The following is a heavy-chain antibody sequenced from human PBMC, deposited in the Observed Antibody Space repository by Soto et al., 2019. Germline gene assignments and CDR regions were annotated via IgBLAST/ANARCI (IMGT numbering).Heavy chain of an antibody. CDR1: GGSSSSYY. D-gene: IGHD3-10*01. V-gene: IGHV4-59*08. J-gene: IGHJ6*02. CDR3: ARSTYTSGTYHGMDV. CDR2: IYYSGSA. Sequence: SETLSLTCTVSGGSSSSYYWSWIRQPPGKGLEWIGNIYYSGSANYNPSLKSRVTISVDTSKNQFSLKLSSVTAADTAVYYCARSTYTSGTYHGMDVWGQGTTVTVSS.